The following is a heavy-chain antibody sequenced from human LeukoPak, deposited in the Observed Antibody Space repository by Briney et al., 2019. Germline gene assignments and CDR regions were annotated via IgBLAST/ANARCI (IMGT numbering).Heavy chain of an antibody. CDR3: ARRDSGSRGFDS. J-gene: IGHJ4*02. D-gene: IGHD3-10*01. CDR1: GFTFDDYG. V-gene: IGHV3-20*04. Sequence: GGSLRLSCAASGFTFDDYGMSWVRQAPGKGLEWVSGINWNGGSTGYADSVKGRFTISRDNAKNSLYLQMNSLRAEDTAVYYCARRDSGSRGFDSWGQGTLVTVSS. CDR2: INWNGGST.